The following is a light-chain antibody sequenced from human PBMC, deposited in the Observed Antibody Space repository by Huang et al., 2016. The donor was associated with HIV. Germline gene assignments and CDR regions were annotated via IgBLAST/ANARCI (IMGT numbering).Light chain of an antibody. CDR1: QDISNY. V-gene: IGKV1-17*03. J-gene: IGKJ1*01. CDR3: LQHHGYPRT. CDR2: AAS. Sequence: DIQLTQSPSAMSASVGDRVSITCRASQDISNYLAWCQQKPGGAPKRLIYAASSLQSGVPSRFSGSRSGTKFTLTISSLQPEDFATYYCLQHHGYPRTFGQGTNV.